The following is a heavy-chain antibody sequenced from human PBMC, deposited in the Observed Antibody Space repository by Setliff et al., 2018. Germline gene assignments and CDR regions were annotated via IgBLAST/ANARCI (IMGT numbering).Heavy chain of an antibody. CDR3: ARGPRYSGSYYVNY. D-gene: IGHD1-26*01. J-gene: IGHJ4*02. CDR1: GGSLSGYY. Sequence: SEILSLTCAVYGGSLSGYYWTWIRQPPGKGLEWIGEINHSGSSNYNPSLKSRVTISVDTSKNQFSLNLSSVTAADTAVYYCARGPRYSGSYYVNYWGQGTLVTVSS. V-gene: IGHV4-34*01. CDR2: INHSGSS.